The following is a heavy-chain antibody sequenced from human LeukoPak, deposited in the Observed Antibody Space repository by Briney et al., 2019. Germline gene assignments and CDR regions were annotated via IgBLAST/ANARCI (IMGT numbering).Heavy chain of an antibody. Sequence: ASVKVSCKASGYTFTSYYMHWVRQAPGKGLEWVSRIKPDGSITAYADSVKGRFTISRDNAKNTLYLQTSSLRAEDTAVYYCARSDWFDPWGQGTLVTVSS. J-gene: IGHJ5*02. CDR3: ARSDWFDP. CDR2: IKPDGSIT. V-gene: IGHV3-74*01. CDR1: GYTFTSYY.